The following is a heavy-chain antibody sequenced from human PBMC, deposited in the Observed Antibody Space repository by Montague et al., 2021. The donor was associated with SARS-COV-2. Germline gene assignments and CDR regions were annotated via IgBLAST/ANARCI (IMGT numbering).Heavy chain of an antibody. CDR3: ARDSRISGRANWFNCFDV. CDR1: GGSINSYF. J-gene: IGHJ6*02. D-gene: IGHD1-20*01. CDR2: IFTSGRT. V-gene: IGHV4-4*07. Sequence: SETLSLTCCVSGGSINSYFWSWIRQSAGKGLQWIGRIFTSGRTKLSPSLKSRVSISVDTSRNHLSLKLSSVTAADTVVYYCARDSRISGRANWFNCFDVWGLGTPVIVSS.